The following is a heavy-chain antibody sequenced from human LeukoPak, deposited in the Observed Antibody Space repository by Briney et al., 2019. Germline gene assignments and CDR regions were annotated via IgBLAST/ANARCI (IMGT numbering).Heavy chain of an antibody. CDR2: INHSGST. CDR3: ARGRITIFGVVIHNWFDP. D-gene: IGHD3-3*01. V-gene: IGHV4-34*01. J-gene: IGHJ5*02. CDR1: GGSFSGYY. Sequence: PSETLSLTCAVYGGSFSGYYWSWIRQPPGKGLEWIGEINHSGSTNYNPSLKSRVTISVDTSKNQFSLKLSSVTAADTAVYYCARGRITIFGVVIHNWFDPWGQGTLVTVSS.